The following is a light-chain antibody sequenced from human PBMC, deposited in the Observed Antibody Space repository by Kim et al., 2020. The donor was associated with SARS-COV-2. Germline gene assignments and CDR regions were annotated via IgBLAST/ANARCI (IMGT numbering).Light chain of an antibody. CDR3: CSFAGSRFV. J-gene: IGLJ1*01. Sequence: PGQAVTISCTGTRSDIGNYDYVSWYRQFPGKAPQLIIYEDTQRPSGVPNRFSGSKSGNTASLTISGLQAEDEAEYYCCSFAGSRFVFGTGTKVTVL. CDR1: RSDIGNYDY. V-gene: IGLV2-8*01. CDR2: EDT.